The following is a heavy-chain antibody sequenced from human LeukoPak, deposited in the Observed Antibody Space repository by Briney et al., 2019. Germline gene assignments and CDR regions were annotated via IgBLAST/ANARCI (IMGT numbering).Heavy chain of an antibody. V-gene: IGHV4-4*07. J-gene: IGHJ4*02. CDR3: ARDRGDDGITWYYFDY. CDR1: AESISNYH. D-gene: IGHD6-13*01. CDR2: IYTDGNT. Sequence: PSATLSLTRTVFAESISNYHWRWIRQPAGEGLEWIGRIYTDGNTVYNPSLKNRVTVSVDKSKNQFSLKLSSVTAADTAVYYCARDRGDDGITWYYFDYWGQGTLVTVSS.